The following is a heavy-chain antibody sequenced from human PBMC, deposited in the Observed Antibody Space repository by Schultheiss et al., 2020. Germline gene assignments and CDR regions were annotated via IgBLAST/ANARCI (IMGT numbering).Heavy chain of an antibody. CDR3: ARISTGWHFDY. D-gene: IGHD6-19*01. J-gene: IGHJ4*02. V-gene: IGHV4-61*01. CDR2: IYYSGST. CDR1: GGSISSGSYY. Sequence: SETLSLTCTVSGGSISSGSYYWSWIRQPPGKGLEWIGYIYYSGSTNYNPSLKSRVTISVDTSKNQFSLKLSSVAAADTAVYYCARISTGWHFDYWGQGTLVTVSS.